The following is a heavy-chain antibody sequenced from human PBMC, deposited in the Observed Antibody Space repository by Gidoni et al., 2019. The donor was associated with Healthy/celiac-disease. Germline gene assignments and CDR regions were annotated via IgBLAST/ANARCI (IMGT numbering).Heavy chain of an antibody. Sequence: EVQLVESGGGLVQPGGSLRLSCAASGFTFSSYAMIWVRQAPGKGLEWVSAISGSGGSTYYADSVKGRFTISRDNSKNTLYLQMNSLRAEDTAVYYCAKGMISNRWLQLREGEAYDIWGQGTMVTVSS. V-gene: IGHV3-23*04. CDR3: AKGMISNRWLQLREGEAYDI. CDR2: ISGSGGST. J-gene: IGHJ3*02. CDR1: GFTFSSYA. D-gene: IGHD1-1*01.